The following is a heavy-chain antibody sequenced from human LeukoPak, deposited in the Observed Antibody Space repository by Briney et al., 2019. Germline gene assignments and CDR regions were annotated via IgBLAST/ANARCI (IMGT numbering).Heavy chain of an antibody. D-gene: IGHD6-13*01. J-gene: IGHJ3*02. Sequence: GGSLRLSCAASGFTFSSYSMNWVRQAPGKGLEWISYISSSSSTIYYADSVKGRFTISRDNAKNSLYLQMNSLRAEDTAVYYCAREAAAAHAFDIWGQGTMVTVSS. CDR2: ISSSSSTI. CDR1: GFTFSSYS. V-gene: IGHV3-48*01. CDR3: AREAAAAHAFDI.